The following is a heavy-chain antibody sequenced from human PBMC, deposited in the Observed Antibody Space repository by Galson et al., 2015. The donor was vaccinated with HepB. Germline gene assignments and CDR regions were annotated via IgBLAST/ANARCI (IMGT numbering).Heavy chain of an antibody. V-gene: IGHV1-18*04. CDR2: ISAYNGNT. CDR3: ARDIAAAGTLPFYYYYGMDV. J-gene: IGHJ6*02. CDR1: GYTFTSYG. Sequence: SVKVSCKASGYTFTSYGISWVRQASGQGLEWMGWISAYNGNTNYAQKLQGRVTMTTDTSTSTAYMELRSLRSDDTAVYYCARDIAAAGTLPFYYYYGMDVWGQGTTVTVSS. D-gene: IGHD6-13*01.